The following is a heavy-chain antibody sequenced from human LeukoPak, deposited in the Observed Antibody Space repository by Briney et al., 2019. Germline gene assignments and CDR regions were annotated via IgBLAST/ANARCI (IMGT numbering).Heavy chain of an antibody. CDR1: GGSFSGYY. D-gene: IGHD1-26*01. CDR3: ARLPSIVSYYYYYMDV. Sequence: SETLSLTCAVYGGSFSGYYWSWIRQPPGKGLEWIGESNHSGSTNYNPSLKSRVTISVDTSKNQFSLKLSSVTAADTAVYYCARLPSIVSYYYYYMDVWGKGTTVTISS. J-gene: IGHJ6*03. CDR2: SNHSGST. V-gene: IGHV4-34*01.